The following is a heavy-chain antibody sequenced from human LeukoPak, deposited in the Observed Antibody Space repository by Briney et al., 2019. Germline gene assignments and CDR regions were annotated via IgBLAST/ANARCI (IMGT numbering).Heavy chain of an antibody. Sequence: SETLYLTCTVSGGSISSYYWSWIRQPPGKGLEWIGYIYYSGSTNYNPSLKSRVTISVDTSKNQFSLKLSSVTAADTAVYYCARDPGYYFDYWGQGTLVTVSS. J-gene: IGHJ4*02. CDR3: ARDPGYYFDY. D-gene: IGHD2-15*01. CDR1: GGSISSYY. V-gene: IGHV4-59*12. CDR2: IYYSGST.